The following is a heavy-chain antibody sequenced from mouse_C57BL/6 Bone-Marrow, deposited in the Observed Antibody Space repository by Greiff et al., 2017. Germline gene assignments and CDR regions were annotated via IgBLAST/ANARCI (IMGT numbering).Heavy chain of an antibody. J-gene: IGHJ4*01. V-gene: IGHV1-81*01. Sequence: VQLQQSGAELARPGASVKLSCKASGYTFTSYGISWVKQRTGQGLEWIGEFYPRSGNTYYNEKFKGKATLTADKSSSTAYMELRSLTSEDSAVYFCARPLWLRRLDYWGQGTSVTVSS. D-gene: IGHD2-2*01. CDR1: GYTFTSYG. CDR2: FYPRSGNT. CDR3: ARPLWLRRLDY.